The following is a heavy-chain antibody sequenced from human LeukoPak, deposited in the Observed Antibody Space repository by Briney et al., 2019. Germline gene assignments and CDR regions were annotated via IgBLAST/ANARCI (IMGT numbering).Heavy chain of an antibody. Sequence: PGGSLRLSCATSGFTFSDYAMHWVRQAPGMGLEWVAGISWNSGTKDYPDSVKGRFTISRDNAEKSLFLQMNTLRPEDTAFYYCAKASSHWYFDLWGSGTLVTVSS. CDR3: AKASSHWYFDL. J-gene: IGHJ2*01. CDR1: GFTFSDYA. V-gene: IGHV3-9*01. CDR2: ISWNSGTK.